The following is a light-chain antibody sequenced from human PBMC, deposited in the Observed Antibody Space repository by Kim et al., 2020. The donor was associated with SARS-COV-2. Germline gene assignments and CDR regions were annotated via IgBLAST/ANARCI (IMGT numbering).Light chain of an antibody. CDR1: SSDIGGYNY. Sequence: GQSITISCSGTSSDIGGYNYVSWYQQPPGKAPKLMIYDVSERPSGVSNRFSGSKSGNTASLTISGLQAEDEADYFCCSYTFSMTWVFGGGTQLTVL. CDR3: CSYTFSMTWV. J-gene: IGLJ3*02. V-gene: IGLV2-14*03. CDR2: DVS.